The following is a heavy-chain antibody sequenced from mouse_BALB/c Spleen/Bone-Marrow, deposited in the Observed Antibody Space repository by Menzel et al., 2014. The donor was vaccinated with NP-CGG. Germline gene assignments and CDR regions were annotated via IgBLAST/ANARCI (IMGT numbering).Heavy chain of an antibody. CDR2: INPSNGRT. D-gene: IGHD1-1*01. V-gene: IGHV1S81*02. Sequence: VKLVESGAELVKPGASVKLSCKASGYTFTSYWMHWVKQRPGQGLEWIGEINPSNGRTNYNEKFKSKATLTVDKSSSTAYMQLSSLTSEDSAVYYCARYPHYYGSSYGYFDVWGAGTTVTVSS. J-gene: IGHJ1*01. CDR3: ARYPHYYGSSYGYFDV. CDR1: GYTFTSYW.